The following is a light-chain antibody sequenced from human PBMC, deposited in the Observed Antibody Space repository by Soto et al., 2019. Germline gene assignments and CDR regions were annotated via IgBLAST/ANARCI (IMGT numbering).Light chain of an antibody. CDR2: EAT. CDR3: CSYAGRTSWA. CDR1: NSDVGGYDR. J-gene: IGLJ3*02. Sequence: QSALTQPASVSGSPGQSITISRTGTNSDVGGYDRVSWYQQHPDKAPKLILYEATKRPSGGSSRFSGSKSGNTASLTIFGLKAEDEALYYCCSYAGRTSWAFGGGTKLTVL. V-gene: IGLV2-23*01.